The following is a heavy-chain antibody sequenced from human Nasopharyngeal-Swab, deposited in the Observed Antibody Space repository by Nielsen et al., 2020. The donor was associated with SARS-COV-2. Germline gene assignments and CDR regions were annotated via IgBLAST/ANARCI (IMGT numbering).Heavy chain of an antibody. D-gene: IGHD6-19*01. J-gene: IGHJ6*02. Sequence: ASVKVSCKASGYTFTSYGISWVRQAPGQGLEWMGWISAYNGNTNYAQKLQGRVTMTTDTSTSTAYMELRSLRSDDTAVYYCARERGSSGWYYYYCGMDVWGQGTTVTVSS. CDR2: ISAYNGNT. V-gene: IGHV1-18*01. CDR3: ARERGSSGWYYYYCGMDV. CDR1: GYTFTSYG.